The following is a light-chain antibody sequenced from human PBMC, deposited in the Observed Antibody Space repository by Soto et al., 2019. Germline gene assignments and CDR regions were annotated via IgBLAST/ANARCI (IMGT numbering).Light chain of an antibody. J-gene: IGKJ2*01. V-gene: IGKV3-11*01. CDR1: QSVSGY. CDR3: QQRESGPPYN. Sequence: EVLLTQSPVTLSLSPGERATLSCRASQSVSGYLSWYQQKPGHAPRLLIFDATNRATGVPARFSGSGSGTDLTFTISSQEPEDFADYYCQQRESGPPYNFGQGTRLEIK. CDR2: DAT.